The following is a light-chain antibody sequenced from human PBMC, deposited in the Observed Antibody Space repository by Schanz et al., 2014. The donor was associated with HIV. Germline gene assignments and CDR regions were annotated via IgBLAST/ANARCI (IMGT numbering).Light chain of an antibody. CDR3: QQYDTYPYT. J-gene: IGKJ2*01. CDR1: QTISSW. V-gene: IGKV1-5*03. Sequence: DIQMTQSPSTLSASVGDRVTITCRASQTISSWLAWYQQKPGKAPKLLIYKASTLESGVPSRFSGSGSGTEFTLTISSLQTDDFATYSCQQYDTYPYTFGQGTKLEIK. CDR2: KAS.